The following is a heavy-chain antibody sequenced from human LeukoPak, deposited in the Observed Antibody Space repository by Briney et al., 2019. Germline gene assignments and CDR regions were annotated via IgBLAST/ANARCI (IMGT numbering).Heavy chain of an antibody. Sequence: SETLSLTCTVSSGSISSGSYYWSWIRQPAGKGLEWIGRIYTSGSTNYNPSLKSRVTMSVDTSKNQVSLKLSSVTAADTAVYYCARETEAYYYDSSGYYPYNWFDPWGQGTLVTVSS. CDR2: IYTSGST. CDR1: SGSISSGSYY. V-gene: IGHV4-61*02. J-gene: IGHJ5*02. D-gene: IGHD3-22*01. CDR3: ARETEAYYYDSSGYYPYNWFDP.